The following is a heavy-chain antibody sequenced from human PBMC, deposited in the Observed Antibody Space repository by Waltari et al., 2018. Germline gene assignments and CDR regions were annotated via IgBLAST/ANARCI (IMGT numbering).Heavy chain of an antibody. J-gene: IGHJ1*01. D-gene: IGHD4-17*01. Sequence: QVQLQESGPGLVKPSETLSLICTVSSGSVSRYYWNWIRQSAGKGLEWTGHVHASGTTKYNPSLRRRVTVSLDTSKNQFSLKLTSVTAADTAVYYCARSGDYAEYFQHWGLGTLLTVSS. V-gene: IGHV4-4*07. CDR2: VHASGTT. CDR3: ARSGDYAEYFQH. CDR1: SGSVSRYY.